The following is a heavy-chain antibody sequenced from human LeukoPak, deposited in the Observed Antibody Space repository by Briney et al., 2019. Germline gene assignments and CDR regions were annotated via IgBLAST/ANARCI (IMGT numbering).Heavy chain of an antibody. CDR1: GFTFSSYA. CDR2: ISGSGGST. V-gene: IGHV3-23*01. Sequence: GGSLRLSCAASGFTFSSYAMSWVRQAPGKGLEWVSAISGSGGSTYYADSVKGRFTISRDNSKNTLYLQMNSLRAEDTAVYYCAKTASGYCSGGSCRTMDVWGQGTTVTVSS. J-gene: IGHJ6*02. CDR3: AKTASGYCSGGSCRTMDV. D-gene: IGHD2-15*01.